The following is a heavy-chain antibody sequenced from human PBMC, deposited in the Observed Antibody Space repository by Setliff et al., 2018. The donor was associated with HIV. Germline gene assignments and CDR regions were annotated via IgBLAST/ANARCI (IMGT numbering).Heavy chain of an antibody. Sequence: ETLRLSCAASGFTFSNAWMSWVRQAPGKGLEWVGRIKSKTDGGTTDYAAPVKGRFTISRDDSKNTLSLQMNSLKTEDTAVYYCATDLRYSGYDLLNHDAFDIWGQGTMVTVSS. CDR1: GFTFSNAW. D-gene: IGHD5-12*01. J-gene: IGHJ3*02. CDR2: IKSKTDGGTT. V-gene: IGHV3-15*01. CDR3: ATDLRYSGYDLLNHDAFDI.